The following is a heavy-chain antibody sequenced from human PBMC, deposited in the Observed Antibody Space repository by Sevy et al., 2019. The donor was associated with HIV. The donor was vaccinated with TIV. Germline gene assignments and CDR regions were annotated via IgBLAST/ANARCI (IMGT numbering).Heavy chain of an antibody. J-gene: IGHJ4*02. Sequence: GGSLRLSCAASGFIFSDYGMHWVRQAPGKGLEWVAVVWYDGSYKYYTDSVKGRFTISRDNSNNMVFLQMNSLRAEDTAVYYGAGDKLLPVMVSMVRGALSYYFDYWGQGTLVTVSS. CDR1: GFIFSDYG. CDR2: VWYDGSYK. CDR3: AGDKLLPVMVSMVRGALSYYFDY. V-gene: IGHV3-33*01. D-gene: IGHD3-10*01.